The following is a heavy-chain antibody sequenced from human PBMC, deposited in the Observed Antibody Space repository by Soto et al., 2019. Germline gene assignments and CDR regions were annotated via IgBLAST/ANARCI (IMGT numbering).Heavy chain of an antibody. D-gene: IGHD1-26*01. J-gene: IGHJ4*02. Sequence: LRLSCAASGFTFSDHYMEWVRQAPGKGLEWVGRTRNKVDSYTTEYAASVRGRFTISRDDSKTSLYLQMNSLKTEDTALYYCATGTVGAMDYWGQGTLVTVSS. CDR1: GFTFSDHY. V-gene: IGHV3-72*01. CDR3: ATGTVGAMDY. CDR2: TRNKVDSYTT.